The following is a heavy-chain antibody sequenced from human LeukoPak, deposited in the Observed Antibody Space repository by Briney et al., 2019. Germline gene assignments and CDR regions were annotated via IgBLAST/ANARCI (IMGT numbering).Heavy chain of an antibody. V-gene: IGHV3-33*01. J-gene: IGHJ4*02. CDR3: AREIFGSGSYPDF. CDR1: GLSLNTYS. CDR2: IRHDGNHK. Sequence: GKCLRPACPADGLSLNTYSVDWVRQPQGRGLGWEELIRHDGNHKFYSNSVRGQFTIDRDNSKNTVSLQMNNLRPEDADVYYCAREIFGSGSYPDFWGQGTLVTVSS. D-gene: IGHD3-10*01.